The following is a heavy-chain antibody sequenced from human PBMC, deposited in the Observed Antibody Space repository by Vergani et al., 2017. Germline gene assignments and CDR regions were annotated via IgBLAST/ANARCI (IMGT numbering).Heavy chain of an antibody. V-gene: IGHV1-2*02. CDR3: ASERSSGYYESGFDY. J-gene: IGHJ4*02. CDR1: GYTFTGYY. CDR2: INPNSGGT. D-gene: IGHD3-22*01. Sequence: QVQLVQSGAEVKKPGASVKVSCKASGYTFTGYYMHWVRQAPGQGLEWMGWINPNSGGTNYAQKFQGRVTMTRDTSISTAYMELSRLRSDDTAVYYCASERSSGYYESGFDYWGQGTLVTVSS.